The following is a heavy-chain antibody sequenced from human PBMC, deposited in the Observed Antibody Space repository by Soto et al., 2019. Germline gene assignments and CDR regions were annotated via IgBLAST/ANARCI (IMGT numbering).Heavy chain of an antibody. J-gene: IGHJ4*02. CDR3: ARDLPGYCSTTNCYYYFDF. CDR1: GFTFTGYS. D-gene: IGHD2-2*01. V-gene: IGHV3-7*03. Sequence: PGGSLRLSCAVSGFTFTGYSMSWVRQAPGEGLEWVANIRQDGHEKYYVDPVRGRFTISRDNAQNSLYLQMDSLRAEDTAMYYCARDLPGYCSTTNCYYYFDFWGQGTLVTVSS. CDR2: IRQDGHEK.